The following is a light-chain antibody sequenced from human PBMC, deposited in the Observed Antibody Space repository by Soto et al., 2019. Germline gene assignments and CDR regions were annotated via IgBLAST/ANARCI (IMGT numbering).Light chain of an antibody. CDR3: QQRSNWPWT. V-gene: IGKV3-11*01. CDR1: QTVSSF. J-gene: IGKJ1*01. CDR2: DSS. Sequence: GLTLSPATLSLSTGERATLSCRASQTVSSFLACYQQKPGQAPRLLIHDSSDRATGIPDRFSGSGSGTDFTLTISSLEPEDFAVYYCQQRSNWPWTFGQGTKVDI.